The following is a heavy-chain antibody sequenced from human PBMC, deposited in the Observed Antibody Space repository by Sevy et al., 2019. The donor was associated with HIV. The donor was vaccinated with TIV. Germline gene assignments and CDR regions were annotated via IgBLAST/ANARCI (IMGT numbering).Heavy chain of an antibody. CDR1: GNTFTAYY. J-gene: IGHJ5*02. D-gene: IGHD3-3*01. Sequence: ASVKVSCRASGNTFTAYYVHWVRQAPGQGLEWMGWINPNSGATKYAQMFQGRVTMTRDTSFSAVYMDLSRLTSADTAVYYCALGTIFEPNYFDPWGQGTLVTVSS. CDR3: ALGTIFEPNYFDP. CDR2: INPNSGAT. V-gene: IGHV1-2*02.